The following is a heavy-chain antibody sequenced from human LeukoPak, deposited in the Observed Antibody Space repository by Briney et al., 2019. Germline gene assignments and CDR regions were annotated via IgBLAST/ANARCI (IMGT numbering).Heavy chain of an antibody. V-gene: IGHV3-23*01. D-gene: IGHD3-22*01. Sequence: GGSLRLSCAASGFTFSSYAMSWVRQAPGKGLEWVSAISGSGGSTYYADSVKGRFTISRDNSKNTLYLQMSSLRAEDTAVYYCAKGPTYYYDSSGSRFDYWGQGTLVTVSS. CDR1: GFTFSSYA. J-gene: IGHJ4*02. CDR2: ISGSGGST. CDR3: AKGPTYYYDSSGSRFDY.